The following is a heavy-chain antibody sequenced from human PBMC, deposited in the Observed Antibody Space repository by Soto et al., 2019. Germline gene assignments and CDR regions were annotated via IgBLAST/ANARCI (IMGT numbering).Heavy chain of an antibody. V-gene: IGHV3-33*01. CDR3: AREELGYCSSTSCQYFDY. D-gene: IGHD2-2*01. J-gene: IGHJ4*02. CDR1: GFTFSGYG. CDR2: IWYDGSNK. Sequence: GXSLRLSCAASGFTFSGYGMHWVRQAPVKGLEWVAVIWYDGSNKYYADSVKGRFTISRDNSKNTLYLQMNSLRAEDTAVYYCAREELGYCSSTSCQYFDYWGQGTLVTVSS.